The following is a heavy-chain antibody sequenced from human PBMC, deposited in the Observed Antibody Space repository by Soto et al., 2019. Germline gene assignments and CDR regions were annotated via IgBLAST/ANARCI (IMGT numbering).Heavy chain of an antibody. CDR3: AMGTRNSWTGDF. CDR2: IIPLTETP. J-gene: IGHJ4*02. D-gene: IGHD6-13*01. CDR1: GGTFSNYA. V-gene: IGHV1-69*01. Sequence: QVQVVQSGAEVKKPGSSVKVSCKASGGTFSNYAISWVRQAPGHGLEWVGGIIPLTETPVYAQTVQGRLTITADEITSAAYMELSSLRSDDTAGYYCAMGTRNSWTGDFWGQGTLVTVSS.